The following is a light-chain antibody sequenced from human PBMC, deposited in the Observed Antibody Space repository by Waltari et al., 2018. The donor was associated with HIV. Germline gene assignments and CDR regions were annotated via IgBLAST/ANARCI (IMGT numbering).Light chain of an antibody. CDR2: GAS. J-gene: IGKJ5*01. CDR1: QSVSSSY. V-gene: IGKV3-20*01. CDR3: QQYGSSPAT. Sequence: EIVLTQSPGTLSLSPGERATLSCRASQSVSSSYLAGYQQKPGQAPRLRIYGASSRATGIPDRFSGSGSGTDFTLTISRLEPEDFAVYYCQQYGSSPATFGQGTRLESK.